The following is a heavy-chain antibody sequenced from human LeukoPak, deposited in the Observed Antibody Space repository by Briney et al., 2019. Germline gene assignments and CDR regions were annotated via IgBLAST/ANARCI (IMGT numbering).Heavy chain of an antibody. D-gene: IGHD3-9*01. Sequence: GASVKVSCKASGYTFTSYYMHWVRQAPGQGLEWMGIINPSGGSTSYAQKFQGRVTMTRDTSTSTVYMELSSLRSEDTAVYYCAREADILTGYYTGHGWFDPWGQGTLVTVSS. J-gene: IGHJ5*02. CDR3: AREADILTGYYTGHGWFDP. CDR2: INPSGGST. CDR1: GYTFTSYY. V-gene: IGHV1-46*01.